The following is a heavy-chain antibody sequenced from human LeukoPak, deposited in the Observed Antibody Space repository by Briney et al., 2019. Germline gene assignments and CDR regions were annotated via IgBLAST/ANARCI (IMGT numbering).Heavy chain of an antibody. Sequence: SETLSLTCTVSGGSISSYYRSWIRQSPGKGLEWIGYIYYSGSTNYNPSLKSRVTTSVDTSKNQFSLKLSSVTAADTAVYYCARGLELYYFDYWGQGTLVTVSS. CDR3: ARGLELYYFDY. D-gene: IGHD1-7*01. V-gene: IGHV4-59*01. CDR1: GGSISSYY. J-gene: IGHJ4*02. CDR2: IYYSGST.